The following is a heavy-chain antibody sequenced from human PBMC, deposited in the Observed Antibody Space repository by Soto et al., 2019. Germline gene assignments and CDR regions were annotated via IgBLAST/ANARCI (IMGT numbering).Heavy chain of an antibody. CDR3: ARDSSGFDY. CDR1: GVTFSSYW. D-gene: IGHD6-19*01. J-gene: IGHJ4*02. Sequence: EVQLVESGGGLVQPGVSLRLSCAASGVTFSSYWMSWVRQAPGTGLEWVANIKQDGSEKYYVDSVKGRFTISRDNAKNSLYLQMNSLRAEDTAVYYCARDSSGFDYWGQGTLVTVSS. CDR2: IKQDGSEK. V-gene: IGHV3-7*01.